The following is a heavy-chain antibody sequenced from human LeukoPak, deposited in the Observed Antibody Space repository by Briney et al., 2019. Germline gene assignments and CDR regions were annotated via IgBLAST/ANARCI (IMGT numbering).Heavy chain of an antibody. D-gene: IGHD2-2*01. CDR2: TYYSGSN. Sequence: NPSETLSLTCTVSGGTISSYYWSWIRQPPGKGLEWIWYTYYSGSNNYNPSLKSHVTISVDTSKNPLSLKLSSVTAADTAVYYCESMSHHCSSTSCYGESFDYWGQGTLVTVSS. J-gene: IGHJ4*02. CDR3: ESMSHHCSSTSCYGESFDY. CDR1: GGTISSYY. V-gene: IGHV4-59*08.